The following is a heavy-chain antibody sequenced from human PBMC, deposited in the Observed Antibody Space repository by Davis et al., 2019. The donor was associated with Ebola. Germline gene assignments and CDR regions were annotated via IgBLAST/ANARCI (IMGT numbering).Heavy chain of an antibody. Sequence: SETLSLTCAVSGGSIDTNKWWTWVRQPSGKGLAWIGEVYHSGTTNYNPSLRSRVTMSVDNSNNRFSLQLSSVTAADTAVYYCARVEYYFDDSGYYYFDNWGQGILVTVSS. CDR3: ARVEYYFDDSGYYYFDN. V-gene: IGHV4-4*02. D-gene: IGHD3-22*01. CDR1: GGSIDTNKW. CDR2: VYHSGTT. J-gene: IGHJ4*02.